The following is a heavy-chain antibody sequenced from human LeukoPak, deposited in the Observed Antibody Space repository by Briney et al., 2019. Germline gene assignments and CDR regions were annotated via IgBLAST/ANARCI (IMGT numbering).Heavy chain of an antibody. V-gene: IGHV1-69*05. D-gene: IGHD4-17*01. CDR2: IIPIIGTA. J-gene: IGHJ4*02. CDR3: ARDAWALGGHDGDIGY. CDR1: GGTFSSYA. Sequence: SVKASCKASGGTFSSYAISWVRQAPGQGLEWMGMIIPIIGTATYAQKFQGRVTMTTDESTSTAYMELSSLRSEDTAVYYCARDAWALGGHDGDIGYWGQGTLVTVSS.